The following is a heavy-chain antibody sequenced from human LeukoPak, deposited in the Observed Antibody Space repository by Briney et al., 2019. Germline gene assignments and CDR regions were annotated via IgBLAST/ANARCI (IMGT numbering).Heavy chain of an antibody. V-gene: IGHV4-39*01. CDR2: IYYSGST. Sequence: PSETLSLTCTVSGGSISSSSYYWGWIRQPPGKGLEWIGSIYYSGSTYYNPSLKSRVTISVDTSKNQFSLKLSSVTAADTAVYYCARPSSGHPEYFQHWGQGTLVTVSS. CDR1: GGSISSSSYY. D-gene: IGHD3-22*01. J-gene: IGHJ1*01. CDR3: ARPSSGHPEYFQH.